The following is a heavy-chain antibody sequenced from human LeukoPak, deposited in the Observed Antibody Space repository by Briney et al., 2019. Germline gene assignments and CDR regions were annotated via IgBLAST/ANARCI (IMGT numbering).Heavy chain of an antibody. Sequence: VASVKVSCKASGGTFSSYAISWVRQAPGQGLEWMGGIIPIFGTANYAQKFQGRVTNTTDESTSTAYMELSSLRSEDTAVYYCARGKNWNYWEYWGQGTLVTVSS. CDR1: GGTFSSYA. J-gene: IGHJ4*02. CDR3: ARGKNWNYWEY. CDR2: IIPIFGTA. D-gene: IGHD1-1*01. V-gene: IGHV1-69*05.